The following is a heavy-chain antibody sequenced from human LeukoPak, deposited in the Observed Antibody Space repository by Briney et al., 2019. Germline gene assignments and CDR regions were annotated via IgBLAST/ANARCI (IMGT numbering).Heavy chain of an antibody. CDR3: ARDPGGYSSGGELDV. CDR1: GFTFSSYT. CDR2: ISSSSSYI. V-gene: IGHV3-21*01. Sequence: GGSLRLSCAASGFTFSSYTMNWVRRAPGKGLEWVSSISSSSSYIYYADSVKGRFTISRDNAKNSLYLQMNSLRAEDMAVCYCARDPGGYSSGGELDVWGKGTTVTVSS. J-gene: IGHJ6*04. D-gene: IGHD6-19*01.